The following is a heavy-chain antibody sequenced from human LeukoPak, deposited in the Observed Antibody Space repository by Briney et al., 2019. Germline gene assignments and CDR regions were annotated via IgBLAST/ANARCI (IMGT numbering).Heavy chain of an antibody. Sequence: SETLSLTCAVYGGSFSSYYWGWIRQPPGKGLEWIGSIYYSGSTYYNPSLKSRVTISVDTSKNQFSLKLSSVTAADTAVYYCARVWNYYMDVWGKGTTVTVSS. V-gene: IGHV4-39*07. J-gene: IGHJ6*03. CDR3: ARVWNYYMDV. CDR1: GGSFSSYY. CDR2: IYYSGST. D-gene: IGHD2-21*01.